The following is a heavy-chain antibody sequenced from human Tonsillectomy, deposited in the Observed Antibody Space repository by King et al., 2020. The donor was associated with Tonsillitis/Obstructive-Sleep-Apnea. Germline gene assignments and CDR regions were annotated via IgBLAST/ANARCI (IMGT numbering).Heavy chain of an antibody. CDR2: INHSGST. V-gene: IGHV4-34*01. Sequence: VQLQQWGAGLLKPSETLSLTCAVYGGSFSGYYWSWIRQPPGKGLEWIGEINHSGSTIYNPSLKSRVTISVDTSKNQFSLKLSSVTAADTAVYYCARGGLWDYGDYSHNWLDPWRQGTLVTVSS. CDR3: ARGGLWDYGDYSHNWLDP. J-gene: IGHJ5*02. D-gene: IGHD4-17*01. CDR1: GGSFSGYY.